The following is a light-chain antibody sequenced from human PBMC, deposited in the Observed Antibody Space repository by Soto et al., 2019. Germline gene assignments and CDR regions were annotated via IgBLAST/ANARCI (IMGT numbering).Light chain of an antibody. J-gene: IGKJ1*01. V-gene: IGKV1-5*01. Sequence: NQITPAPSTLSASLGDPVTITCRASQRISGWLAWHQQKPGKAPKLLIYDVSALKRGVPPRFSGSGSGTEFTLTISSLQPEDFATYYCQQYDSFSVTFGQGTKVDIK. CDR2: DVS. CDR3: QQYDSFSVT. CDR1: QRISGW.